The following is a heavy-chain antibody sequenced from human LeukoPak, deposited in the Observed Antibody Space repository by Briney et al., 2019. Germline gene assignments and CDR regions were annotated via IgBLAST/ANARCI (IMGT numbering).Heavy chain of an antibody. CDR2: IYYSGST. CDR1: GGSFSSGSYY. D-gene: IGHD3-22*01. CDR3: ARGDYFDSSGYYRPFDY. V-gene: IGHV4-61*01. Sequence: PSETLSLTCTVSGGSFSSGSYYWSWIRQPPGKGLEWIGYIYYSGSTNYNPSLKSRVTTSLDTSKNQFSLKLTSVTAADTAVYYCARGDYFDSSGYYRPFDYWGQGTLVTVSS. J-gene: IGHJ4*02.